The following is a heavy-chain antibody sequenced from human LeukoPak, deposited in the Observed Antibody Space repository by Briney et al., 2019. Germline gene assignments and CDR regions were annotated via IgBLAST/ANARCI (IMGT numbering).Heavy chain of an antibody. CDR2: IYYSGTT. Sequence: PSETLSLTCTVSGGSISSGGYYWSWIRQHPGKGLEWIGYIYYSGTTYYNPSLKSRVTMSVDTSKNQFSLKLSSVTAADTAVYYCARSWPSRLLWFGESAGVYYFDYWGQGTLVTVSS. CDR1: GGSISSGGYY. CDR3: ARSWPSRLLWFGESAGVYYFDY. J-gene: IGHJ4*02. D-gene: IGHD3-10*01. V-gene: IGHV4-31*03.